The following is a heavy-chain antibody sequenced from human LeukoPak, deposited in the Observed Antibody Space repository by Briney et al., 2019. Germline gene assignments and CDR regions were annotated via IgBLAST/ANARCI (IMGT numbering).Heavy chain of an antibody. D-gene: IGHD4-23*01. CDR3: ARRVRGYGGTLFDY. V-gene: IGHV4-34*01. Sequence: SETLSLTFAVYGGPFSNDYWRWSRQTPGKGLQWIGEIGHSGSTNYDPSLESRVAISVDTSKNQFSLKLTYVTAADTAVYYCARRVRGYGGTLFDYWGQGTLVTVSS. J-gene: IGHJ4*02. CDR2: IGHSGST. CDR1: GGPFSNDY.